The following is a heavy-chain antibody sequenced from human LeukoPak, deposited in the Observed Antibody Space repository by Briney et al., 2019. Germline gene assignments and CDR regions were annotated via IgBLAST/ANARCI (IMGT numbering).Heavy chain of an antibody. V-gene: IGHV4-39*01. CDR2: IYYSGTT. J-gene: IGHJ4*01. D-gene: IGHD1-14*01. CDR1: DGSVSSSLHY. Sequence: SETLSLTCTVSDGSVSSSLHYWGWIRQSPGKGLEWLGSIYYSGTTYDNPSLKSRVTMSIDMAKNHFSMNLSSVTAADTAQYFCARQTGRDIFDFWGHGTLVTVSS. CDR3: ARQTGRDIFDF.